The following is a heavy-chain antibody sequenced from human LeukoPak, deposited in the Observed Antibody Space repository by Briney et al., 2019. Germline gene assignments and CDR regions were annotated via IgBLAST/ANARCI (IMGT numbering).Heavy chain of an antibody. V-gene: IGHV4-39*07. D-gene: IGHD6-13*01. CDR3: ARGSSWYGY. CDR2: IYHSGST. J-gene: IGHJ4*02. Sequence: SETLSLTCTDSGGSISNYYWGWIRQPPGKGLEWIGSIYHSGSTYYNPSLESRVTISVDASMNKFSLKLNSVTAADTAVYYCARGSSWYGYWGQGTLVTVSS. CDR1: GGSISNYY.